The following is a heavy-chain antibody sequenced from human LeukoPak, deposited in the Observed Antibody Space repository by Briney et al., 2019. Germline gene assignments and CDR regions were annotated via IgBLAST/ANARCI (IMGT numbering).Heavy chain of an antibody. CDR3: ARRPTVTTFPHYYYYYMDV. J-gene: IGHJ6*03. D-gene: IGHD4-17*01. Sequence: SETLSLTCAVYGGSFSGYYWSWIRQPPGKGLEWIGEINHSGSTNYNPSLKSRVTISVDTSKNQFSLKLSSVTAADTAVYYCARRPTVTTFPHYYYYYMDVWGKGTTVTISS. CDR2: INHSGST. CDR1: GGSFSGYY. V-gene: IGHV4-34*01.